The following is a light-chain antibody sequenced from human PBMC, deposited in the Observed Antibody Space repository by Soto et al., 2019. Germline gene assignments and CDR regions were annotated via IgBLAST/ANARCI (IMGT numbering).Light chain of an antibody. Sequence: EIVLTQSPDTLSLSPGERATLSCRASQSVSSRSLAWSQEKPGQPPSLLIYAASSRATGIPDRFSGSGSGTDFTLTINRLEPEDFAFYYCQQYGSSPLTFGGGTKVEI. J-gene: IGKJ4*01. CDR1: QSVSSRS. CDR3: QQYGSSPLT. CDR2: AAS. V-gene: IGKV3-20*01.